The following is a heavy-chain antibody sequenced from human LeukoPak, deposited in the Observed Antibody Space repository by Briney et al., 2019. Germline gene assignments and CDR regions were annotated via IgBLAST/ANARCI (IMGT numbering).Heavy chain of an antibody. J-gene: IGHJ4*02. CDR2: IIPILGIA. V-gene: IGHV1-69*04. Sequence: GASVKVSCKASGGTFSSYAISWVRQAPGQGLEWMGRIIPILGIANYAQKFQGRVTITADKSTSTAYMELSSLRSEDTAVYYCARESPPQYGSGKPLDYWGQGTLVTVSS. CDR1: GGTFSSYA. D-gene: IGHD3-10*01. CDR3: ARESPPQYGSGKPLDY.